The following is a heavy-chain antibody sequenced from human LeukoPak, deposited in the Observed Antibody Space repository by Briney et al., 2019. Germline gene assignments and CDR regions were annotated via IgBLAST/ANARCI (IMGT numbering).Heavy chain of an antibody. Sequence: GGCLRLSSAGSAFTFRRYAMSWVRQAPGKGLEWVSAISGSGGSTYYADSVEGRFTISRDNAKNTLYLPMNSLRAEGTAVYYCAKVGGAVTHYYYYMDVCGKGTTVTVSS. CDR2: ISGSGGST. D-gene: IGHD4-11*01. J-gene: IGHJ6*03. V-gene: IGHV3-23*01. CDR1: AFTFRRYA. CDR3: AKVGGAVTHYYYYMDV.